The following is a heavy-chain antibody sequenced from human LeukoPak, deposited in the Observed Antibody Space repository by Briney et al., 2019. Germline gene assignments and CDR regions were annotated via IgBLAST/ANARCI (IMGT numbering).Heavy chain of an antibody. CDR1: GFTFSSYA. CDR3: ARFRMPPVLRYFDWLLMEGYIDY. V-gene: IGHV3-30*04. J-gene: IGHJ4*02. D-gene: IGHD3-9*01. CDR2: ISYDGSNK. Sequence: AGGSLRLSCTASGFTFSSYAMSWVRQAPGKGLEWVAVISYDGSNKYYADSVKGRFTISRDNSKNTLYLQMDSLRAEDTAVYYCARFRMPPVLRYFDWLLMEGYIDYWGQGTLVTVSS.